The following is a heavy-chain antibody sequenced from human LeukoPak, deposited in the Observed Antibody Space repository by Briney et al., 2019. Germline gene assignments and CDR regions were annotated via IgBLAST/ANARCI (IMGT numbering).Heavy chain of an antibody. Sequence: PGGSLRLSCATPGFPFETNAMSWVRLAPGKGLEWVATIGNTETFYADSVTGRFTISRDNSKNTVNLQMNRLRVEDTAIYYCAKDWIQFNRVFDCFDSWGQGTLVTVSS. CDR1: GFPFETNA. V-gene: IGHV3-23*01. J-gene: IGHJ4*02. D-gene: IGHD5-18*01. CDR3: AKDWIQFNRVFDCFDS. CDR2: IGNTET.